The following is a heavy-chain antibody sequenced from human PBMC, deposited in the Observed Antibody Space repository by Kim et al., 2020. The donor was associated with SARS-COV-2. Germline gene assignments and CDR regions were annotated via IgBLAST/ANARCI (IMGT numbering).Heavy chain of an antibody. V-gene: IGHV6-1*01. Sequence: SQTLSLTCAISGDSVSSNSAAWNWIRQSPSRGLEWLGRTYYRSKWYNDYAVSVKSRITINPDTSKNQFSLQLNSVTPEDTAVYYCAREGLYSGYDLTDGGQFDYWGQGTLVTVSS. CDR2: TYYRSKWYN. D-gene: IGHD5-12*01. CDR3: AREGLYSGYDLTDGGQFDY. CDR1: GDSVSSNSAA. J-gene: IGHJ4*02.